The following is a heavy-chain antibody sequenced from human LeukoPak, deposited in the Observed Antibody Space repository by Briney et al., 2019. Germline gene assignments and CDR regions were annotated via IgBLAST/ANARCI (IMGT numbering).Heavy chain of an antibody. V-gene: IGHV4-38-2*02. D-gene: IGHD3-10*01. CDR3: ARVIYGVRGVIIPYYYYMDV. CDR2: VYHSGST. Sequence: PSETLSLTCTVSGYSVSSGYFWGWIRQPPGKGLEWIGSVYHSGSTYYNPSLKSRVTISVDTSKNQFSLKLSSVTAADTAVYYCARVIYGVRGVIIPYYYYMDVWGKGTTVTVSS. CDR1: GYSVSSGYF. J-gene: IGHJ6*03.